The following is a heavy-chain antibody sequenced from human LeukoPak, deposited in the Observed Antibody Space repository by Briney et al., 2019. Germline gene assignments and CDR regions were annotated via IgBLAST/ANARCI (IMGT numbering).Heavy chain of an antibody. D-gene: IGHD3-22*01. CDR2: IYYSGST. J-gene: IGHJ4*02. Sequence: SETLSLTCTVSGYSISSGYYWGWIRQPPGKGLEWIGYIYYSGSTNYNPSLKSRVTISVDTSKNQFSLKLSSVTAADTAVYYCARDPKDFYDTSNYLYFDYWGRGTLVTVSS. CDR1: GYSISSGYY. V-gene: IGHV4-61*01. CDR3: ARDPKDFYDTSNYLYFDY.